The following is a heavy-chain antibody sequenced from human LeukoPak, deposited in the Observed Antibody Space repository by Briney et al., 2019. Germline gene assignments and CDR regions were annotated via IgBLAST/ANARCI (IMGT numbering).Heavy chain of an antibody. CDR3: AKGAVAGPIDY. D-gene: IGHD6-19*01. CDR2: ISYDGSNK. J-gene: IGHJ4*02. Sequence: PGRSLRHSCAASGFTFSSYGMHWVRQAPGKGLEWVAVISYDGSNKYYADSVKGRFTISRDNSKNTLYLQMNSLRAEDTAVYYCAKGAVAGPIDYWGQGTLVTVSS. V-gene: IGHV3-30*18. CDR1: GFTFSSYG.